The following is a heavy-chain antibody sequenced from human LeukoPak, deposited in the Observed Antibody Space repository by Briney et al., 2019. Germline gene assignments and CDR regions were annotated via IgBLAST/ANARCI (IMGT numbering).Heavy chain of an antibody. V-gene: IGHV4-59*08. CDR3: ARHPQPAYYDGTNGASDF. J-gene: IGHJ4*02. CDR1: GASIRSYY. D-gene: IGHD3-22*01. CDR2: VYYTGST. Sequence: SETLSLTCTVSGASIRSYYWSWIRQPPGKGLEWLGFVYYTGSTNYNPSLKSRVTISVDTSKDQFSLKLDSVTPADTAVYYCARHPQPAYYDGTNGASDFWGQGTLVTVSS.